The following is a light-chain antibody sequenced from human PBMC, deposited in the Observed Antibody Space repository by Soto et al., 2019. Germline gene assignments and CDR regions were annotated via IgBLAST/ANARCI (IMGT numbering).Light chain of an antibody. CDR1: QSVNSGY. CDR3: QQYGSSPT. J-gene: IGKJ5*01. CDR2: GAS. V-gene: IGKV3-20*01. Sequence: EIVLTQSLGTLSLSLGERATLSCRASQSVNSGYLVWYQQKPGQAPRLLIYGASTRATGIPDRFSKSGSGTDFTLTISRLEPEDFAVYYCQQYGSSPTFGQGTRLEIK.